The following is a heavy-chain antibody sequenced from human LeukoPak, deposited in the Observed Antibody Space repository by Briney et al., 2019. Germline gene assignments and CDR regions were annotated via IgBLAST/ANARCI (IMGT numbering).Heavy chain of an antibody. V-gene: IGHV4-39*07. CDR3: ARGGAVYFDY. J-gene: IGHJ4*02. CDR2: IYYSGST. D-gene: IGHD6-19*01. CDR1: GGSISSSSYY. Sequence: SETLSLTCTVSGGSISSSSYYWGWIRQPPGKGLEWIGSIYYSGSTYYNPSLKSRVTISVDTSKNQFSLKLSSVTAADTAVYYCARGGAVYFDYWGQGTLVTVSS.